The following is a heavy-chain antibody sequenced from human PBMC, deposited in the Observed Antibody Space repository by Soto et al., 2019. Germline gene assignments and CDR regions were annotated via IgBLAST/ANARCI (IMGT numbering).Heavy chain of an antibody. J-gene: IGHJ4*02. V-gene: IGHV3-15*07. CDR3: TTFRYYYDSSGYYLWDF. Sequence: EVQLVESGGGLVKPGGSLRLSCAASGFTFSHAWMNWVRQAPGKGLEWVGRIKSKTDGGATDYAAPVKGRFTISRDDSTNTLYLQMNSLKTEDTAMYFCTTFRYYYDSSGYYLWDFWGQGTLVTVSS. CDR2: IKSKTDGGAT. CDR1: GFTFSHAW. D-gene: IGHD3-22*01.